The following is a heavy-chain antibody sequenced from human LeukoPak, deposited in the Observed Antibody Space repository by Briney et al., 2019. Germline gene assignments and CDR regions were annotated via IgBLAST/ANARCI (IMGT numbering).Heavy chain of an antibody. Sequence: GGSLRLSCAASGFTFSSYSMNWVRQAPGKGLEWVSSISNSSSYIYYADSVKGRFTISRDNAKNSLYLQMNSLRAEDTAVYYCARAPSPAFGVVILAYWGQGTLVTVSX. CDR1: GFTFSSYS. V-gene: IGHV3-21*01. CDR2: ISNSSSYI. CDR3: ARAPSPAFGVVILAY. D-gene: IGHD3-3*01. J-gene: IGHJ4*02.